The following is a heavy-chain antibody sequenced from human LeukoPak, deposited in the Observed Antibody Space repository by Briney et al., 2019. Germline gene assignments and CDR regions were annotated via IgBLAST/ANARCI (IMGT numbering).Heavy chain of an antibody. V-gene: IGHV3-23*01. CDR3: AKDRATEAAWFDV. CDR2: ISGSGGST. Sequence: GGSLRLSCTASGFTFSSYAMSWVRQAPGKGLELVSAISGSGGSTHYAGSVKGRFTISRDNSKNTLYLQMNSLRAEDTAIYYCAKDRATEAAWFDVWGQGTLVTVSS. J-gene: IGHJ5*02. D-gene: IGHD6-25*01. CDR1: GFTFSSYA.